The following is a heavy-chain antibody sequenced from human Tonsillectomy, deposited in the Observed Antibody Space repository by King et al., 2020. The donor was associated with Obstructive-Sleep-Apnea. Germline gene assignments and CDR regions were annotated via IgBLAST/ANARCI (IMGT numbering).Heavy chain of an antibody. CDR3: ARDGDTAMDSYYFDY. CDR2: IYYSGGT. Sequence: VQLQESGPGLVKPSETLSLTCTVSGGSISSYYWSWIRQPPGKGLEWIGYIYYSGGTNYNPSLKSRVTISVDTSKNQFSLKLGSVTAADTAVYYCARDGDTAMDSYYFDYWGQGTLVTVSS. J-gene: IGHJ4*02. CDR1: GGSISSYY. D-gene: IGHD5-18*01. V-gene: IGHV4-59*01.